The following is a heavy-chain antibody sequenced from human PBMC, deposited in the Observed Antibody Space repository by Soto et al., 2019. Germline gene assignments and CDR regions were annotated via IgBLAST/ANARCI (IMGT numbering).Heavy chain of an antibody. J-gene: IGHJ4*02. CDR1: GGPFSGYT. CDR3: ARATHTYSYDGTGYYYFDD. D-gene: IGHD3-22*01. CDR2: IIPVFNTA. Sequence: QVLLVQSGAEVKKPGSSVTVSCKASGGPFSGYTVNWVRQSLGRGLEWMGGIIPVFNTATYAQTFQDRVTITADESTSTAYMELSSLTFEDTAVYYCARATHTYSYDGTGYYYFDDWGQGTLVTVSS. V-gene: IGHV1-69*01.